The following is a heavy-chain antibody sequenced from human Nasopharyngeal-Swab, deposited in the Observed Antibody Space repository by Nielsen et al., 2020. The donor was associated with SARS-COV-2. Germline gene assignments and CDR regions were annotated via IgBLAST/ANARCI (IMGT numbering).Heavy chain of an antibody. CDR2: INPNSGGT. Sequence: WVRQAPGQGLEWMGRINPNSGGTNYAQKFQGRVTMTRDTSISTAYVELSRLRSDDTAVYYCARVKYGGYRRWGPPDYWGQGTLVTVSS. V-gene: IGHV1-2*06. D-gene: IGHD5-12*01. CDR3: ARVKYGGYRRWGPPDY. J-gene: IGHJ4*02.